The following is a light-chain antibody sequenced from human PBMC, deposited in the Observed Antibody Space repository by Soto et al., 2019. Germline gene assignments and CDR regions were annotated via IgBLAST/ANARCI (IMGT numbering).Light chain of an antibody. Sequence: EIVLTQSPVTLSLSPGERATLSCRASQSVSSYLAWYQQKPGQAPRLLIYDASSRATGIPDRFSGSGSGTDFTLTISRLEPEDFAVYYCQQYGSSPLTFGGGTKVDIK. CDR1: QSVSSY. CDR3: QQYGSSPLT. V-gene: IGKV3-20*01. CDR2: DAS. J-gene: IGKJ4*01.